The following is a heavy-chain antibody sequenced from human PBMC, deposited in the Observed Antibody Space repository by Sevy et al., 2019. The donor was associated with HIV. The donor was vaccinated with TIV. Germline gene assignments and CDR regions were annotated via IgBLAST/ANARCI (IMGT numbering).Heavy chain of an antibody. V-gene: IGHV3-30*18. CDR3: AKDFTGYNGMDV. CDR2: ISYHGRDK. Sequence: EGSLRLSCVVSGITFTTSGMHWVRQAPGKGLEWVAVISYHGRDKFYAESVKGRSTISRDNSKNILYLQLNSLRAEDTAVYYCAKDFTGYNGMDVWGQGTMVTVSS. D-gene: IGHD3-9*01. J-gene: IGHJ6*02. CDR1: GITFTTSG.